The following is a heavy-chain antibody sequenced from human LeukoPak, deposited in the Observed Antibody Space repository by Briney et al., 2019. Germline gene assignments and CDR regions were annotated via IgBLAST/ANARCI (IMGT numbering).Heavy chain of an antibody. CDR2: ISHNGDT. J-gene: IGHJ4*02. D-gene: IGHD2-21*02. Sequence: PSETLSLTCAVSGGSVSSYYWSWIRQPPGKGLEWIAYISHNGDTNDNPSLKSRVTISLDTSKNQFSLKLSSVTAADTAVFYCARLHCIGDCHFYYFDSWGQGTLATVSS. V-gene: IGHV4-59*02. CDR1: GGSVSSYY. CDR3: ARLHCIGDCHFYYFDS.